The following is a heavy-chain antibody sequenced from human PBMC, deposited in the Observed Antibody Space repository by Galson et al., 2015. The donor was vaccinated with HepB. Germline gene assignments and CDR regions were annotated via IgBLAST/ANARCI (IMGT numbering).Heavy chain of an antibody. CDR3: ARTDGYNAFDY. CDR1: GYTFANYL. Sequence: SVKVSCKASGYTFANYLMHWVRQAPGQGLEWMGTINPSGASTSYTQKLQGRVTMTRDTSMSTVYMELSSLRSEDTAVYYCARTDGYNAFDYWGQGTLVTVSS. D-gene: IGHD5-24*01. CDR2: INPSGAST. V-gene: IGHV1-46*01. J-gene: IGHJ4*02.